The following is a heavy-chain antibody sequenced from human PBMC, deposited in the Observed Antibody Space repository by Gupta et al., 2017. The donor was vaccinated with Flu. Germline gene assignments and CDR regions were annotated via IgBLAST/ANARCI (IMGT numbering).Heavy chain of an antibody. CDR2: ISGDSDTI. Sequence: EVQLVESGGGSVQPGRSLRLSCTASGFNFDDYVMHWVRQVPGKGLEWVSGISGDSDTIDYADSVKGRFTISRDNAKDSLYLQINSLTTEDTAVYYCAKDSGDEYCRTSSCYYGLDPWGQGTLVTVSS. D-gene: IGHD2-2*01. CDR1: GFNFDDYV. CDR3: AKDSGDEYCRTSSCYYGLDP. V-gene: IGHV3-9*01. J-gene: IGHJ5*02.